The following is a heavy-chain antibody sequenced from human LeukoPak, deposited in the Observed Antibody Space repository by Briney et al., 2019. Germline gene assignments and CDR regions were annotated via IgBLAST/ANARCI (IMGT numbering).Heavy chain of an antibody. CDR2: MNPNSGNT. CDR1: GYTFTSYD. V-gene: IGHV1-8*03. Sequence: ASVKVSCNASGYTFTSYDINWVRQATGQGLEWMGWMNPNSGNTGYAQKFQGRVTITTDTSTSTAYMELRSLKSDDTAVYYCARGSSSWPDYWGQGTLVTVSS. CDR3: ARGSSSWPDY. J-gene: IGHJ4*02. D-gene: IGHD6-13*01.